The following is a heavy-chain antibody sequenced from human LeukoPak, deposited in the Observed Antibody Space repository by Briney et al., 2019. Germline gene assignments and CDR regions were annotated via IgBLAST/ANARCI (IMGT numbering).Heavy chain of an antibody. CDR1: GFIFTIST. CDR3: ARGIASSGNPNWFDP. V-gene: IGHV3-33*01. Sequence: GRSLRLSCAASGFIFTISTMHWVRQAPGTGLEWVAVIWYGGSKKYYADSVQGRFTISRDNFKNTVYLEMNSLRVEDTAVYYCARGIASSGNPNWFDPWGQGTLVTVSS. CDR2: IWYGGSKK. J-gene: IGHJ5*02. D-gene: IGHD6-13*01.